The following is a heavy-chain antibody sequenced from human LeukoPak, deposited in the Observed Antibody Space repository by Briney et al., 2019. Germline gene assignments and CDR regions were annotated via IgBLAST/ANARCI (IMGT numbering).Heavy chain of an antibody. V-gene: IGHV4-61*02. CDR1: GGSISSGSYY. Sequence: SETLSLTCTVSGGSISSGSYYWSWIRQPAGKELEWIGRIYTSGSTNYNPSLKSRVTISVDSSKNQFSLTLTSVTAADSAVYYCARDQKDDYNYGYYYYMDVWGTGTTVTVSS. D-gene: IGHD5-24*01. J-gene: IGHJ6*03. CDR3: ARDQKDDYNYGYYYYMDV. CDR2: IYTSGST.